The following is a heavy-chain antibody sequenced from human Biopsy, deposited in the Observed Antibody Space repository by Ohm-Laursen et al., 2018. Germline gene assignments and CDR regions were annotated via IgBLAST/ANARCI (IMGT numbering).Heavy chain of an antibody. CDR3: ATLTEDYGASPDS. D-gene: IGHD4-17*01. V-gene: IGHV1-69*06. Sequence: ASVKVSCKASGGSFSDYGLSWVRQAPGRGLEWMGRVIPISNTANYAQNFQDRLTITADRSTDTAYMELNSLRSEDTAVYFCATLTEDYGASPDSWGQGTLVTVSS. CDR1: GGSFSDYG. J-gene: IGHJ4*02. CDR2: VIPISNTA.